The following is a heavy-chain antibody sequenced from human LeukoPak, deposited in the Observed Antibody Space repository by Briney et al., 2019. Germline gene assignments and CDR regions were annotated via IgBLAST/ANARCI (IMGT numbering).Heavy chain of an antibody. V-gene: IGHV3-48*03. J-gene: IGHJ6*02. Sequence: GGSLRLSCAASTFTFSNYEMNWVRQAPGKGLEWVSYISSSGSTIYYADSVKGRFTISRDNAKNSLYLQMNSLRAEDTAIYYCARGKTPLYYYGLDVWGQGTTFTVSS. CDR2: ISSSGSTI. CDR3: ARGKTPLYYYGLDV. CDR1: TFTFSNYE.